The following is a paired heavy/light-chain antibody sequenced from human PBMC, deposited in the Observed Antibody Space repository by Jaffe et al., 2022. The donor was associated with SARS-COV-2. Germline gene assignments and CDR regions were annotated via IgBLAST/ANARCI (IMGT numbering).Heavy chain of an antibody. D-gene: IGHD6-19*01. J-gene: IGHJ6*02. CDR1: GFTFSTYS. V-gene: IGHV3-21*01. CDR2: ISSSGSAT. CDR3: AREAKTSEWYSWGSGGMDV. Sequence: EQLVESGGGLVKPGGSLRLSCAASGFTFSTYSMSWVRQAPGKGLEWLSSISSSGSATYYTDSVRGRFTISRDNAENSLYLQMSSLRAEDMAVYFCAREAKTSEWYSWGSGGMDVWGQGTTVTVSS.
Light chain of an antibody. V-gene: IGKV1-5*03. CDR1: QSISRW. J-gene: IGKJ2*01. CDR3: QQYDTYPYT. CDR2: KAS. Sequence: DIQMTQSPSTLSASVGDRVTITCRASQSISRWLAWYQQKPGKAPKLLIYKASSLESGVSSRFSGSGSGTEFTLTISSLQPDDFASYSCQQYDTYPYTFGQGTKLEIK.